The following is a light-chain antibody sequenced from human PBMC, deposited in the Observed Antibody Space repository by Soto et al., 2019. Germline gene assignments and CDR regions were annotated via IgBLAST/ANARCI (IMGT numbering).Light chain of an antibody. Sequence: DIVMTQSPDSLTVSLGERATINWKSSQSVLYSSNNKNFLTWYQQKPGQPPKLLIYWASTRESGVPDRFSGSGSGTDFTLTISSLQAEDVPVYYCQQYYSSPPTFGGWTKVEI. V-gene: IGKV4-1*01. CDR1: QSVLYSSNNKNF. CDR2: WAS. CDR3: QQYYSSPPT. J-gene: IGKJ4*01.